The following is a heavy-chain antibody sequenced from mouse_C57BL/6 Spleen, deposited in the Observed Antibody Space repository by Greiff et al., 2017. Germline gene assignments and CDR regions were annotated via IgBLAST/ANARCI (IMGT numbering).Heavy chain of an antibody. D-gene: IGHD2-4*01. Sequence: QVQLQQSGAELVRPGTSVKVSCKASGYAFTNYLIEWVKQRPGQGLEWIGVINPGSGGTNYNEKFKGKATLTADKSSSTAYMQLSSLTSEDSAVYFCARWDDYDGYFDVWGTGTTVTVSS. V-gene: IGHV1-54*01. CDR2: INPGSGGT. CDR3: ARWDDYDGYFDV. CDR1: GYAFTNYL. J-gene: IGHJ1*03.